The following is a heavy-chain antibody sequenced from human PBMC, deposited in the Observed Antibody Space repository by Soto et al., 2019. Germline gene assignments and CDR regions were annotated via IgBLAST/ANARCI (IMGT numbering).Heavy chain of an antibody. CDR2: IYSSGST. CDR3: AHRPFSSTWHDAYDV. D-gene: IGHD6-6*01. Sequence: SETLSLTCTVSGASISSGDSFWSWIRQPPGKGLEWIAYIYSSGSTYYNPSLKRRVAISIDTSKNQFSLNLSSLTAADTAVYYCAHRPFSSTWHDAYDVWGPGTMVTVSS. V-gene: IGHV4-30-4*01. CDR1: GASISSGDSF. J-gene: IGHJ3*01.